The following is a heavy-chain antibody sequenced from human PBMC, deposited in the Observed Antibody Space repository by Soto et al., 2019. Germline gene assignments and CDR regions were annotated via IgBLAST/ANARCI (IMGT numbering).Heavy chain of an antibody. CDR1: GGSISSSSYY. CDR2: IYYRGST. CDR3: AAGGGLPRYY. V-gene: IGHV4-39*07. Sequence: SETLSLTCTVSGGSISSSSYYWGWIRQPPGKGLEWIGSIYYRGSTYYNPSLKSRVTISVDRSKNQFSLKLSSVTAADTAVYYCAAGGGLPRYYWGQGTLVTVSS. D-gene: IGHD5-12*01. J-gene: IGHJ4*02.